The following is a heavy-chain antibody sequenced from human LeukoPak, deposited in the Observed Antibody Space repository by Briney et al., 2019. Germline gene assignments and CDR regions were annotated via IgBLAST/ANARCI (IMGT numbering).Heavy chain of an antibody. J-gene: IGHJ4*02. CDR1: GFNFRSHA. D-gene: IGHD3-22*01. CDR3: ARAVRYYDSSGSFDY. V-gene: IGHV3-30*03. Sequence: QSGGSLRLSCAASGFNFRSHAMHWVRQAPGKGLEWMTLISYDGTNEEYAESVKGRFTVSRDNSKNTIYLQLNSLTTEDTAVYYCARAVRYYDSSGSFDYWGQGTLVTVSS. CDR2: ISYDGTNE.